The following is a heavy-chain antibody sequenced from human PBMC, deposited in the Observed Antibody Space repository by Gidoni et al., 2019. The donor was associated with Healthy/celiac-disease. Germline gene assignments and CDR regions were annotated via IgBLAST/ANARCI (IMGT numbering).Heavy chain of an antibody. V-gene: IGHV1-2*02. J-gene: IGHJ6*03. CDR3: ARDWSEVDYTGYYYYYMDV. Sequence: QVQLVQSGAEVKKPGASVKVSCRASGYTFTGYSMHWVRQAPGQGLEWMGWINPNSGGTNYAQKFQGRVTMTRDTSISTAYMELSRLRSDDTAVYYCARDWSEVDYTGYYYYYMDVWGKGTTVTVSS. D-gene: IGHD4-4*01. CDR1: GYTFTGYS. CDR2: INPNSGGT.